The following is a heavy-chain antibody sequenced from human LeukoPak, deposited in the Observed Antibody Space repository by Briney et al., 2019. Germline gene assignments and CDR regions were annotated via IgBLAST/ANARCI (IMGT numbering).Heavy chain of an antibody. CDR3: ARDSVGATTDAFDI. Sequence: GGSLRLSCAASGFTFSSSWMHWVRQAPGKGLVWVSRIKSDGSSTSYADSVNGRFTISRDNAKNSLYLQMNSLRAEDTAVYYCARDSVGATTDAFDIWGQGTMVTVSS. J-gene: IGHJ3*02. CDR1: GFTFSSSW. V-gene: IGHV3-74*01. CDR2: IKSDGSST. D-gene: IGHD1-26*01.